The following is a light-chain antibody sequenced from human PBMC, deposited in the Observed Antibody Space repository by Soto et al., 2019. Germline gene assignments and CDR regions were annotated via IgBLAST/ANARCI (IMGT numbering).Light chain of an antibody. CDR3: QQTYNTLPIT. CDR2: AAS. Sequence: DIQMTQSPSSLSASVGDRVTITCRASQGIRNDLGWYQQKPGKAPKRLIYAASNLQSGVPSRFSGSGSGTDLTLTISSLQPEDFATYYCQQTYNTLPITFGQGTRLEIK. V-gene: IGKV1-39*01. CDR1: QGIRND. J-gene: IGKJ5*01.